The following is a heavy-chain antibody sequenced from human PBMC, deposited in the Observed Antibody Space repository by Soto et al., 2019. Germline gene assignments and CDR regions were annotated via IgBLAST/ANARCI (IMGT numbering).Heavy chain of an antibody. D-gene: IGHD2-2*01. CDR3: ARGQRYCSSTSCSPLTYYYGMDV. J-gene: IGHJ6*02. Sequence: QVQLVESGGGVVQPGRSLRLSCAASGFTFSSYGMHWVRQAPGKGLEWVAVIWYDGSNKYYADSVKGRFTISRDNSKNTLYLQMNSLRAEDTAVYYCARGQRYCSSTSCSPLTYYYGMDVWGQGTTVTVSS. V-gene: IGHV3-33*01. CDR2: IWYDGSNK. CDR1: GFTFSSYG.